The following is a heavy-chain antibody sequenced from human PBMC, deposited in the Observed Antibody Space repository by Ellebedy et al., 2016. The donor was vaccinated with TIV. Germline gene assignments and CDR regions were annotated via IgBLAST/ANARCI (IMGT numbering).Heavy chain of an antibody. CDR3: ARDSSLLWFGELFSPVDY. J-gene: IGHJ4*02. V-gene: IGHV3-21*01. Sequence: GESLKISXAASGFTFSSYAMSWVRQAPGKGLEWVSSISSSSSYIYYADSVKGRFTISRDNAKNSLYLQMNSLRAEDTAVYYCARDSSLLWFGELFSPVDYWGQGTLVTVSS. D-gene: IGHD3-10*01. CDR2: ISSSSSYI. CDR1: GFTFSSYA.